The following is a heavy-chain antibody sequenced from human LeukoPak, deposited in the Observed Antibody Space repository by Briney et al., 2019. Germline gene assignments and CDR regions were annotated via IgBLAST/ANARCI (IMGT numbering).Heavy chain of an antibody. CDR2: IYYSGST. V-gene: IGHV4-30-4*01. CDR3: ARGALLWFGELDY. J-gene: IGHJ4*02. D-gene: IGHD3-10*01. Sequence: SQTLSLTCTVSGGSISSGDYYWRWIRQPPGKGLEWIGYIYYSGSTYYNPSLKSRVTISVDTSKNQFSLKLSSVTAADTAVYYCARGALLWFGELDYWGQGTLVTVSS. CDR1: GGSISSGDYY.